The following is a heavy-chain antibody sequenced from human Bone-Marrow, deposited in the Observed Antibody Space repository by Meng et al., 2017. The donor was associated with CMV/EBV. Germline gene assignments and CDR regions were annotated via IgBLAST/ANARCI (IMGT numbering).Heavy chain of an antibody. Sequence: GESLKISCAASGFSFSSYEMNWVRQAPGKGLEWVSYISSSGNTIYYADSVKGRFTISRDNSKNTLYLQMNSLRAEDTAVYYCAREGRGGLPLGFGMDVWGQGTTVTVSS. CDR3: AREGRGGLPLGFGMDV. J-gene: IGHJ6*02. D-gene: IGHD5/OR15-5a*01. CDR1: GFSFSSYE. CDR2: ISSSGNTI. V-gene: IGHV3-48*03.